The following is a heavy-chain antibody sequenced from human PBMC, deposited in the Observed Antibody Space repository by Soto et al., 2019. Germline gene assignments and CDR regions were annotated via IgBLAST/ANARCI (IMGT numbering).Heavy chain of an antibody. D-gene: IGHD5-12*01. CDR1: HYSISSGYY. J-gene: IGHJ4*02. V-gene: IGHV4-38-2*01. Sequence: SETLSLTCAVSHYSISSGYYWGWIRQPPGKGLEWIGTIYHSGNTYYNPSLKSRVAISVDTSKNQFSLMLSSVTAADTAVYYCARAVEDEYGGHMHFDYWGQGTLVTVSS. CDR3: ARAVEDEYGGHMHFDY. CDR2: IYHSGNT.